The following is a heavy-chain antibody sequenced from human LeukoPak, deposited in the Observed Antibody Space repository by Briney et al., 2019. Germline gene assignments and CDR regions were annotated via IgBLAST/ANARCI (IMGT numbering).Heavy chain of an antibody. CDR3: ARGLLGVYGARSPRGY. CDR2: MNPNSGNT. Sequence: ASVKVSCKASGYTFTSYDINWVRQATGQGLEWMGWMNPNSGNTGYAQKFQGRVTMTRNTSISTAYMELSSLRSEDTAVYYCARGLLGVYGARSPRGYWGQGTLVTVSS. D-gene: IGHD5/OR15-5a*01. V-gene: IGHV1-8*01. J-gene: IGHJ4*02. CDR1: GYTFTSYD.